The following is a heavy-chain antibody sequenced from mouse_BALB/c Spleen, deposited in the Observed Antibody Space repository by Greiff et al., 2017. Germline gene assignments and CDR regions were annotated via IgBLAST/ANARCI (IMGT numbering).Heavy chain of an antibody. Sequence: QVHVKQSGAELARPGASVKMSCKASGYTFTSYTMHWVKQRPGQGLEWIGYINPSSGYTNYNQKFKDKATLTADKSSSTAYMQLSSLTSEDSAVYYCARSDYRYGADYWGQGTTLTVSS. CDR2: INPSSGYT. CDR1: GYTFTSYT. D-gene: IGHD2-14*01. J-gene: IGHJ2*01. CDR3: ARSDYRYGADY. V-gene: IGHV1-4*01.